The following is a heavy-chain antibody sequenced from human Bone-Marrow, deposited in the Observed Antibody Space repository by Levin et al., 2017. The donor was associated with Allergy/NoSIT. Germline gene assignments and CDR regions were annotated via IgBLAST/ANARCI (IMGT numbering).Heavy chain of an antibody. J-gene: IGHJ4*02. D-gene: IGHD4/OR15-4a*01. V-gene: IGHV1-69*01. CDR1: GGTFGSYA. Sequence: KISCKASGGTFGSYAIFWVRQAPGQGLEWMGAIIPMFGTADYAQNFQGRVTITADESTSTAYIDLSSLSADDTAIYYCARDVTMVGQSSAIDSWGQGTLVTVSS. CDR3: ARDVTMVGQSSAIDS. CDR2: IIPMFGTA.